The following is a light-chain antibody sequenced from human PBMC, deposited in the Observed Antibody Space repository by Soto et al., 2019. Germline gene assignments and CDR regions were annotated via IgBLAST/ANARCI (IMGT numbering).Light chain of an antibody. V-gene: IGKV3D-20*02. Sequence: EIVLTQSPGTLSLSPGERATLSCRASQSVSNNYLAWYQQKPGQAPRLLIYGASNRATGIPDRFSGSGSGTDFTLTISRLEPEDFAVYYCQQRNNWPLTFGQGTKLEIK. CDR3: QQRNNWPLT. CDR2: GAS. J-gene: IGKJ2*01. CDR1: QSVSNNY.